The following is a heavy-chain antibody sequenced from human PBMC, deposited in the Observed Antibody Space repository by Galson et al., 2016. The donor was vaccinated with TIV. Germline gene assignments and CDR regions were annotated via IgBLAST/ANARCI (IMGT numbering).Heavy chain of an antibody. CDR2: ISFDGSNT. CDR1: GFTFSRFG. J-gene: IGHJ4*02. D-gene: IGHD4-17*01. Sequence: SLRLSCAASGFTFSRFGMHWVRQAPGKGLEWVAHISFDGSNTNYADSVKGRFTTSRDNSKNTLYLQMESLRGEDTAIYFCAKDPSYYHDYPYYFDSWGQGTLVAVSS. CDR3: AKDPSYYHDYPYYFDS. V-gene: IGHV3-30*18.